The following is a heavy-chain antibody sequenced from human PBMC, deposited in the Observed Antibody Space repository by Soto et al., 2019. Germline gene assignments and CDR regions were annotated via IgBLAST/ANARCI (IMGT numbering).Heavy chain of an antibody. CDR1: GYTFTSYY. V-gene: IGHV1-46*01. Sequence: ASVKVSCKASGYTFTSYYMHWVRQAPGQGLEWMGIINPSGGSTSYAQKFQGRVTMTRDTSTSTVYMELSSLRSEDTAVYYCARDPRIVGATIDSSSSGMDVCAQGATVTVSS. CDR3: ARDPRIVGATIDSSSSGMDV. J-gene: IGHJ6*02. CDR2: INPSGGST. D-gene: IGHD1-26*01.